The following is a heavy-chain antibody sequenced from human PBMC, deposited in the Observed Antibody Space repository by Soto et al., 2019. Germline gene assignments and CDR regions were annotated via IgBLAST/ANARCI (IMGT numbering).Heavy chain of an antibody. CDR2: ISGSGGST. V-gene: IGHV3-23*01. CDR3: ATAQYYGSGSYYPGA. Sequence: GGSLRLSCAASGFTFSSYAMSWVRQAPGKGLEWVSTISGSGGSTYYADSVKGPFTISRDNSKNTLYLQMKSLKAADTAVYYCATAQYYGSGSYYPGAWGQGTLGT. J-gene: IGHJ5*02. D-gene: IGHD3-10*01. CDR1: GFTFSSYA.